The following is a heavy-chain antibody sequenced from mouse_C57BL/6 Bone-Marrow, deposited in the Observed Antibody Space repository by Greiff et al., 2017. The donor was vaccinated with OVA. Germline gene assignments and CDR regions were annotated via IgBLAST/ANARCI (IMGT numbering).Heavy chain of an antibody. CDR3: ARKGALRYYYAMDY. D-gene: IGHD2-12*01. V-gene: IGHV2-2*01. CDR1: GFSLTSYG. CDR2: IWSGGST. Sequence: VKLVESGPGLVQPSQSLSITCTVSGFSLTSYGVHWVRQSPGKGLEWLGVIWSGGSTDYNAAFISRLSISKDNSKSQVFFKMNSLQADDTAIYYCARKGALRYYYAMDYWGQGTSVTVSS. J-gene: IGHJ4*01.